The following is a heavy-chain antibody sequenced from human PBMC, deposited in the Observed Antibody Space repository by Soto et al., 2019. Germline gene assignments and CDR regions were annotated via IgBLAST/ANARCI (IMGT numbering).Heavy chain of an antibody. CDR1: GFTFTTYA. CDR3: ARESKKRYSSSPPFDY. CDR2: INTGNGNT. Sequence: ASVKVSCKASGFTFTTYAMHWVRQAPGQRLEWMGWINTGNGNTKYSQNFQGRVTITRDTSANTAYMELSSLRSEDTAVYYCARESKKRYSSSPPFDYWGQGTLVTVSS. J-gene: IGHJ4*02. V-gene: IGHV1-3*04. D-gene: IGHD6-6*01.